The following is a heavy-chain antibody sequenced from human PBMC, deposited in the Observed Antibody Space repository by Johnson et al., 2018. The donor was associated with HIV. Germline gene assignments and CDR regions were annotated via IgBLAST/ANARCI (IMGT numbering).Heavy chain of an antibody. CDR1: GFTFDDYG. J-gene: IGHJ3*02. D-gene: IGHD6-13*01. Sequence: VQLVESGGGVVRPGGSLSLSCAASGFTFDDYGMSWVRQAPGKGLEWVSRINSDGSSTNYADSVSGHFTISSNNSKNTLYLQMNSLRAEDTAVYACARLDEIAAAGTGDAFDIWGQGTMVTVSS. V-gene: IGHV3-20*01. CDR3: ARLDEIAAAGTGDAFDI. CDR2: INSDGSST.